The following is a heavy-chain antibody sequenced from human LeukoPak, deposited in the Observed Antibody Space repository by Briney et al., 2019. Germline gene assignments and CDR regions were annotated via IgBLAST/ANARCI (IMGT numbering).Heavy chain of an antibody. D-gene: IGHD6-13*01. CDR3: ARVQQPGAFDI. Sequence: SETLSLSCTVSVGSISSSSYHWGWIRQLPGKGLEWIGSIYYSGSTYYTPSLKSRLTISVDTSKNQFSLKLSSVTAADTAVYYCARVQQPGAFDIWGQGTMVTVSS. V-gene: IGHV4-39*07. CDR2: IYYSGST. CDR1: VGSISSSSYH. J-gene: IGHJ3*02.